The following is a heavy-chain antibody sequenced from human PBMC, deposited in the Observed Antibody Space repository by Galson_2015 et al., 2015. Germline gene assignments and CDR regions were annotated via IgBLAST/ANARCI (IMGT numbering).Heavy chain of an antibody. J-gene: IGHJ6*02. V-gene: IGHV3-21*01. CDR3: ARDRRDSRGYIRSYGMAG. CDR2: ISSSSSYL. D-gene: IGHD3-22*01. Sequence: SLRLSCAASGFTFSSYSMNWVRQAPGKGLEWVSSISSSSSYLYYADSVKGRFTISRDNAKNSLYLQMNSLRAEDTAVYYCARDRRDSRGYIRSYGMAGGGQGPTVTVSS. CDR1: GFTFSSYS.